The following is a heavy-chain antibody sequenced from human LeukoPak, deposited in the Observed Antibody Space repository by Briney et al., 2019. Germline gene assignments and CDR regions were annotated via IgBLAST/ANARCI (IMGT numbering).Heavy chain of an antibody. CDR1: GGTFSSYA. Sequence: SVKVSCKASGGTFSSYAISWVRQAPGQGLEWMGGIIPIFGTANYAQKFQGRVTMTRDTSTSTVYMELSSLRSEDTAVYYCARTLNYYDSSGLDPWGQGTLVTVSS. D-gene: IGHD3-22*01. J-gene: IGHJ5*02. CDR3: ARTLNYYDSSGLDP. V-gene: IGHV1-69*05. CDR2: IIPIFGTA.